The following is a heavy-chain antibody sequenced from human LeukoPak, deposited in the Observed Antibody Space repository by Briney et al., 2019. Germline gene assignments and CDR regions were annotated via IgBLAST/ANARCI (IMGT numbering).Heavy chain of an antibody. CDR1: GFTFSTYS. D-gene: IGHD3-22*01. V-gene: IGHV3-48*01. CDR3: ARVSNSYDSSDYYYYDY. CDR2: ISSSSSTI. J-gene: IGHJ4*02. Sequence: SGGSLRLSCAASGFTFSTYSMNWVRQAPGKGLEWVSYISSSSSTIYYADSVKGRFTISRDNAKNSLYLQMNSLRAEDTAVYYCARVSNSYDSSDYYYYDYWGQGTLVTVSS.